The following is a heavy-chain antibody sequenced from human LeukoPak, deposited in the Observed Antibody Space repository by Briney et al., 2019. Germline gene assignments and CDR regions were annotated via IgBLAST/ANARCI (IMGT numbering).Heavy chain of an antibody. V-gene: IGHV3-30*02. D-gene: IGHD3-10*01. CDR3: ARDQAGSGHYADY. Sequence: PWGSLRLSCAASGFTFSNYAMHWVRQAPGKGPEWLAYIRYDGSSKYYADFVKGRFTISRDYSKNTLYLHMNSLRAEDTAVYYCARDQAGSGHYADYWGQGTLVTVSS. CDR2: IRYDGSSK. J-gene: IGHJ4*02. CDR1: GFTFSNYA.